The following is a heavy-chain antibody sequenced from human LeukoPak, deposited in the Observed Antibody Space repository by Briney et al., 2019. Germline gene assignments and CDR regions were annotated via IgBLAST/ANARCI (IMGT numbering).Heavy chain of an antibody. J-gene: IGHJ6*03. CDR3: AKQGRDWLRDYYYYMDV. Sequence: GGTLRLSCAASGFTFGNYGMSWVRQAPGKGLEWVSGISNNSGITYYADSVKGRFTISRDNSKNTLYLQMNSLRAEDTAVYYCAKQGRDWLRDYYYYMDVWGKGTTVT. V-gene: IGHV3-23*01. CDR2: ISNNSGIT. CDR1: GFTFGNYG. D-gene: IGHD3-9*01.